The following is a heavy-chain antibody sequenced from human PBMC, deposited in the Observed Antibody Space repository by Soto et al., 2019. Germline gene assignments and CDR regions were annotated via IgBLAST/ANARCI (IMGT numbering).Heavy chain of an antibody. CDR2: IKQDGSEK. CDR1: GFTFSSYW. Sequence: GGSLRLSCAASGFTFSSYWMSWVRQAPGKGLEWVANIKQDGSEKYYVDSVKGRFTISRDNAKNSLYLQMNSLRAEDTAVYYCARVRGSGSYWSYYYGMDVWGQGTTVTVSS. J-gene: IGHJ6*02. D-gene: IGHD3-10*01. CDR3: ARVRGSGSYWSYYYGMDV. V-gene: IGHV3-7*05.